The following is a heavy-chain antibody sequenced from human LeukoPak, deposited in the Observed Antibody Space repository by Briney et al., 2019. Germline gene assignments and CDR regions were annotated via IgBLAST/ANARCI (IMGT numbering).Heavy chain of an antibody. CDR1: GFTFSSYG. J-gene: IGHJ2*01. D-gene: IGHD4-17*01. CDR2: IWYDGSNK. Sequence: PGGSLRLSCAASGFTFSSYGMHWVRQAPGKGLEWVAVIWYDGSNKYYADSVKGRFTISRDNSKNTLYLQMNSLRAEDTAVYYCARDGTTASKRGSYWYFDLWGRGTLVTVSS. CDR3: ARDGTTASKRGSYWYFDL. V-gene: IGHV3-33*01.